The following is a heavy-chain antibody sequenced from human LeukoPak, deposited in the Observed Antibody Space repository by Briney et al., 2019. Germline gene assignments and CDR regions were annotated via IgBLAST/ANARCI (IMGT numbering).Heavy chain of an antibody. J-gene: IGHJ4*02. V-gene: IGHV4-39*01. CDR3: ARLGLFDY. CDR2: IYYSGST. CDR1: GGSISSSSYY. D-gene: IGHD3-16*01. Sequence: PSQTLSLTCTVPGGSISSSSYYWGWIRQPPGKGLEWIGSIYYSGSTYYNPSLKSRVTISVDTSKNQFSLKLSSVTAADTAVYYCARLGLFDYWGQGTLVTVSP.